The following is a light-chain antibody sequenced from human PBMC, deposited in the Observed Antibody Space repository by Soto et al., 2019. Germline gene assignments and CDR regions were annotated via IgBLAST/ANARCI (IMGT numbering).Light chain of an antibody. Sequence: EIVLTQSPGTLSLSPGERATLSCRASQIVSSNYLAWYQHKPGQAPSLLIYGASSRATGISDRFSGSVSGIDFTLTISRREPEDFAVYYCQQYGSSPLTFGGGTKVEIK. CDR3: QQYGSSPLT. CDR1: QIVSSNY. J-gene: IGKJ4*01. V-gene: IGKV3-20*01. CDR2: GAS.